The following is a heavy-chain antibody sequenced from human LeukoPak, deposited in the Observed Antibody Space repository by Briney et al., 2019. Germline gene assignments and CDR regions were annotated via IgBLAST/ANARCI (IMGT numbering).Heavy chain of an antibody. V-gene: IGHV3-33*01. D-gene: IGHD6-13*01. CDR3: ARDRGYSSRWNFGKDYYMDV. Sequence: GGSLRLSCSASGFTFSTYGMNWVRQAPGKGLEWVAVIWYDGSHANYADAVKGRFTISRDNSKNTLYLQMNSPRAEDTAVYYCARDRGYSSRWNFGKDYYMDVWGKGTTVTVS. J-gene: IGHJ6*03. CDR2: IWYDGSHA. CDR1: GFTFSTYG.